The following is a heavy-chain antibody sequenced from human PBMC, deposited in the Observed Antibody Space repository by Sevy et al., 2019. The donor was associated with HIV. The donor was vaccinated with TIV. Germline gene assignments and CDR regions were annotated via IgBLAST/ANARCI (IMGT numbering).Heavy chain of an antibody. D-gene: IGHD3-22*01. CDR3: ATTKDYYESSGSPFDY. CDR2: FDPEDGET. V-gene: IGHV1-24*01. J-gene: IGHJ4*02. Sequence: ASVKVSCKVSGKTLSQLSMHWVRQAPGKGLEWLGTFDPEDGETRYAQKLQGRVTMTEDTSTDTAYMELRSLRSEDTALYYCATTKDYYESSGSPFDYWGQGTLVTASS. CDR1: GKTLSQLS.